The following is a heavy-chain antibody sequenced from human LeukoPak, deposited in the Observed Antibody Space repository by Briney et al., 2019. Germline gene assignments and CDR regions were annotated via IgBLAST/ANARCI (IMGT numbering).Heavy chain of an antibody. CDR3: ARVAPHSVGSGSYHYSFYYYMDV. CDR1: GFTFSSYG. CDR2: ISHDAKST. Sequence: GGSLRLSCATSGFTFSSYGMHWVRQAPGKGLEWVTVISHDAKSTYHVDSVKGRFTISSDNASNSLFLQLIRLRAEATADYYCARVAPHSVGSGSYHYSFYYYMDVWGKGTTVTIS. V-gene: IGHV3-33*08. J-gene: IGHJ6*03. D-gene: IGHD3-10*01.